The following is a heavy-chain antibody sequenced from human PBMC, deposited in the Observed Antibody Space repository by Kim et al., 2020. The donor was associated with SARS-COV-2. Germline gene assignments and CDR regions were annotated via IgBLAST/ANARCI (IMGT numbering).Heavy chain of an antibody. CDR2: IYYSGST. J-gene: IGHJ3*02. D-gene: IGHD3-3*01. V-gene: IGHV4-39*01. Sequence: SETLSLTCTVSGGSISSSSYYWGWIRQPPGKGLEWIGSIYYSGSTYYNPSLKSRATISVDTSKNQFSLKLSSVTAADTAVYYCARSLGAGPSTIFGVVIIPDAFDIWGQGTMVTVSS. CDR1: GGSISSSSYY. CDR3: ARSLGAGPSTIFGVVIIPDAFDI.